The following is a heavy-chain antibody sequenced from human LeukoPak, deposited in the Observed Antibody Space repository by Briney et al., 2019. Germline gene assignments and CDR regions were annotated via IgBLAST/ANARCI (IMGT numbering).Heavy chain of an antibody. CDR2: ISGSGGST. CDR1: GFTFSSYA. D-gene: IGHD3-3*01. CDR3: AKDRPPRVGTYYDFWSGYYFDY. V-gene: IGHV3-23*01. J-gene: IGHJ4*02. Sequence: PGGSLRLSCAASGFTFSSYAMSWVCQAPGKGLEWVSAISGSGGSTYYADSVKGRFTISRDNSKNTLYLQMNSLRAEDTAVYYCAKDRPPRVGTYYDFWSGYYFDYWGQGTLVTVSS.